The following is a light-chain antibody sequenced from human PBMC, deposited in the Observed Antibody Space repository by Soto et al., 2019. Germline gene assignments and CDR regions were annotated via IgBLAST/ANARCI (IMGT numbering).Light chain of an antibody. J-gene: IGKJ4*01. CDR3: QQYNSFPLT. Sequence: IKMTQSPSPLSASEGDRVTITCRASQSISSWLAWYQQKPGRAPKLLIYDASSLARGVPSRFSGSGSGTEFTLTISSLQPDDFATYYCQQYNSFPLTFGGGTKVDIK. CDR1: QSISSW. CDR2: DAS. V-gene: IGKV1-5*01.